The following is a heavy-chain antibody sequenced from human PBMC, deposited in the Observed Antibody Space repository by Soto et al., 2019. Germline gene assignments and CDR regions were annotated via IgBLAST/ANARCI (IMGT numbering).Heavy chain of an antibody. D-gene: IGHD5-18*01. CDR2: IYYSWTN. J-gene: IGHJ4*02. CDR3: ASCSRGYSRDLVY. Sequence: SETLSRTWTVAGDSVSSGSYYWTWFRQPPGKRLEWIGNIYYSWTNNYNPYVQMRVTITIDTSKNQYSLKLTSVTAANAALYYCASCSRGYSRDLVYWCQGTQVTVSS. V-gene: IGHV4-61*01. CDR1: GDSVSSGSYY.